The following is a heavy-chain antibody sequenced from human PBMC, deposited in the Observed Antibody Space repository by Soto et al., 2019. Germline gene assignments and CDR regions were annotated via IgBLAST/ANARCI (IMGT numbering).Heavy chain of an antibody. CDR1: GFTFSDYA. J-gene: IGHJ4*02. CDR2: VSHDGRNT. Sequence: VQLVESGGGVVQPGRSLRLSCAASGFTFSDYAMHWVRQAPGKGLEWVAVVSHDGRNTHYADSVKSRFTISRDSSKKTVSLEMTSLRAEETAVYYCAKGGRQWLVTSDFNYWGQGALVTVSS. D-gene: IGHD6-19*01. CDR3: AKGGRQWLVTSDFNY. V-gene: IGHV3-30*18.